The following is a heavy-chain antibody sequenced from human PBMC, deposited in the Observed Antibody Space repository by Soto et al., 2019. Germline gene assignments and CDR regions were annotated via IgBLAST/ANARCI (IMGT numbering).Heavy chain of an antibody. CDR1: GFTFSNYA. CDR3: VKDWSGDKCPCLDV. V-gene: IGHV3-23*01. CDR2: ISGGTT. D-gene: IGHD3-3*01. Sequence: ESGGGLVQPGGSLRLSCATSGFTFSNYAMTWVRQAPGEGLEWVSTISGGTTYYADSVKGRFTISRDNPKKTLELQMNSLRAEDTAVYYCVKDWSGDKCPCLDVWGQGTTVTVSS. J-gene: IGHJ6*02.